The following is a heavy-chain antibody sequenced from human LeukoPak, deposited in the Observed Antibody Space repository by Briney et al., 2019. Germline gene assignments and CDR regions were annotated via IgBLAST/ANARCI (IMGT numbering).Heavy chain of an antibody. CDR1: GDPIYISSHY. D-gene: IGHD6-13*01. CDR3: ARRLSSSPVDY. Sequence: SETLSLTCTVSGDPIYISSHYWGWIRQSPGKGLEWIGTFYYNESPYYNPSLKSRVTISVDTSKNQSSLKLNSVTAADTAVYYCARRLSSSPVDYWGQGTLVTVSS. J-gene: IGHJ4*02. V-gene: IGHV4-39*01. CDR2: FYYNESP.